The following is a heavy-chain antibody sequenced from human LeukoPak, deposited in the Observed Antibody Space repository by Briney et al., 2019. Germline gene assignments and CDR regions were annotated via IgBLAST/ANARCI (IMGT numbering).Heavy chain of an antibody. D-gene: IGHD5-12*01. Sequence: ASVKVSCKASGYTFTSYGISWVRQAPGQGLEWMGWISPKSGDTNHAQKFQGRVTMTGDTSTRTVYMEVSRLRFDDTAVYYCARGKRGGYTPPDYWGQGSLVTVSS. CDR3: ARGKRGGYTPPDY. CDR2: ISPKSGDT. V-gene: IGHV1-18*01. J-gene: IGHJ4*02. CDR1: GYTFTSYG.